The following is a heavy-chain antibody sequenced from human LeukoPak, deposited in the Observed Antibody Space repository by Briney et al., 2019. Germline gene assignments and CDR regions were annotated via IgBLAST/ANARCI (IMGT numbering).Heavy chain of an antibody. CDR2: ISNDGTNE. CDR1: GFTFRSYG. Sequence: GGSLRLSCAASGFTFRSYGMHWVRQAPGKGLEWVAVISNDGTNEYYADSVKGRFTISRDNSKNTLYLQMNSLRAEDTAVYYCARGVRIAVAGNIDYWGQGTLVTVSS. V-gene: IGHV3-30*03. J-gene: IGHJ4*02. D-gene: IGHD6-19*01. CDR3: ARGVRIAVAGNIDY.